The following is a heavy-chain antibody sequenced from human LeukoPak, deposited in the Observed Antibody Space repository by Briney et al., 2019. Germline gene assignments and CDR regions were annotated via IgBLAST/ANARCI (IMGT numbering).Heavy chain of an antibody. J-gene: IGHJ3*02. CDR1: GGTLSSYD. D-gene: IGHD6-19*01. V-gene: IGHV1-8*03. CDR3: VRMQWLAEDAFDI. Sequence: EASVKVSCKASGGTLSSYDINWVRQAPGQGLEWMGWISPINSNTGYAQKFQDRVTITRDTSISTAYMELSALRSDDTAMYYCVRMQWLAEDAFDIWGQGTMVIVSS. CDR2: ISPINSNT.